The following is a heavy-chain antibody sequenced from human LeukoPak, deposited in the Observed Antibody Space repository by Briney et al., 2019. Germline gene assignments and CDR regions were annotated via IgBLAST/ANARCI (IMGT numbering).Heavy chain of an antibody. J-gene: IGHJ4*02. D-gene: IGHD6-13*01. CDR2: IYTSGST. CDR1: GGSISSGSYY. V-gene: IGHV4-61*02. CDR3: ARGGGSSRYYFDY. Sequence: SETLSLTCTVSGGSISSGSYYWSWIRQPAGKGLEWIGRIYTSGSTNYNPSLKSRVTISGDTSKNQFSLKLSSVTAADTAVYYCARGGGSSRYYFDYWGQGTLVTVSS.